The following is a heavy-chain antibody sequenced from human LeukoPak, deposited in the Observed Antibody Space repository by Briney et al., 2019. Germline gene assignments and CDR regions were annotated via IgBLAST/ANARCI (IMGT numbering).Heavy chain of an antibody. V-gene: IGHV1-69*05. J-gene: IGHJ2*01. Sequence: SVKVSCKASGGTFSSYAISWVRQAPGQGLGWMGGIIPIFGTANYAQKFQGRVTITTDESTSTAYMELSSLRSEDTAVYYCARTLGYCTNGVCYPDWYFDLWGRGTLVTVSS. CDR3: ARTLGYCTNGVCYPDWYFDL. CDR2: IIPIFGTA. D-gene: IGHD2-8*01. CDR1: GGTFSSYA.